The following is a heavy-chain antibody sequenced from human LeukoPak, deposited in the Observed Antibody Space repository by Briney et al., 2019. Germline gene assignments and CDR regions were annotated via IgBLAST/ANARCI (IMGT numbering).Heavy chain of an antibody. CDR1: GITFSSYW. CDR2: IKSDGTNT. Sequence: AGGSLRLSCAASGITFSSYWMHWVRQVPGKGLEWLSYIKSDGTNTGYADPVKGRFTVSRDNAKNTLYLEMNSLGGEDTAVYYCARSPRVYDSSGHLHDAFGLWGQGTMVTVSS. CDR3: ARSPRVYDSSGHLHDAFGL. D-gene: IGHD3-22*01. V-gene: IGHV3-74*01. J-gene: IGHJ3*01.